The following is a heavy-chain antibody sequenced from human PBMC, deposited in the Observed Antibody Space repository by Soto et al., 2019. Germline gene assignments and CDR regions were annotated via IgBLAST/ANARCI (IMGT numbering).Heavy chain of an antibody. CDR1: GFTFSNAW. V-gene: IGHV3-15*07. CDR2: IKSKTDGGTT. D-gene: IGHD6-19*01. J-gene: IGHJ4*02. Sequence: EVQLVESGGGLVKPWGSLRLSCAASGFTFSNAWMNWVRQAPGKGLEWVGRIKSKTDGGTTDYAAPVKGRFTISRDDSKNTLYLQMNSLKTEDTAVYYCTTDEVGQWLVLDDYWGQGTLVTVSS. CDR3: TTDEVGQWLVLDDY.